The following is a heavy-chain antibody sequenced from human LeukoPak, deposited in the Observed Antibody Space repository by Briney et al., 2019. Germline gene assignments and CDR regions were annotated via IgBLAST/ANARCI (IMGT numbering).Heavy chain of an antibody. CDR3: ARYGSGSYRQFDF. V-gene: IGHV4-59*01. D-gene: IGHD3-10*01. CDR2: IYSSGST. Sequence: SETLSLTCTVSGGSISSNYWSWIRQPPGKGLEWIGYIYSSGSTNYNPSLKGRVTMSLDTSKNQFSLKLSSVTAADTAGYYCARYGSGSYRQFDFWGQGTLVTVSS. J-gene: IGHJ4*02. CDR1: GGSISSNY.